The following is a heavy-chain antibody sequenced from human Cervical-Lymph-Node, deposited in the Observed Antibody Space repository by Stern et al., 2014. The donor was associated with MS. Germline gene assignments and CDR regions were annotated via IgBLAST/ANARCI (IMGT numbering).Heavy chain of an antibody. D-gene: IGHD3-3*01. CDR1: GGSISSGGYY. J-gene: IGHJ4*02. CDR2: IHDIGST. CDR3: SRVSYDFWSGYYVFDY. V-gene: IGHV4-31*03. Sequence: QVKLQESGQGMVKPSQTLSLTCTVSGGSISSGGYYWSWIRQHPRKGLEWIGYIHDIGSTYYYPSLKIRVTISVDTSKNQFSLKLSSVTAADTALYYCSRVSYDFWSGYYVFDYWGQGTLVTVSS.